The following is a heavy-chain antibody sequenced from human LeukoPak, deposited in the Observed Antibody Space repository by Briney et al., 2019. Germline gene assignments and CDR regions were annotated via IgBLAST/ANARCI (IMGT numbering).Heavy chain of an antibody. Sequence: PGGSLRLSCAASGFTFSSYSMNWVRQAPGKGLEWVSSISSSSSYIYYADSVKGRFTISRDNAKNSLYLQMNSLRAEDTAVYYCARDKVGPTVGDAFDIWGQGTMVTVSS. CDR1: GFTFSSYS. J-gene: IGHJ3*02. CDR2: ISSSSSYI. D-gene: IGHD1-26*01. V-gene: IGHV3-21*01. CDR3: ARDKVGPTVGDAFDI.